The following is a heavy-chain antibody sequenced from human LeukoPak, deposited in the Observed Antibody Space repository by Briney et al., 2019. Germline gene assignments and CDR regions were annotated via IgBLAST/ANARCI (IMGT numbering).Heavy chain of an antibody. CDR3: ATSHDVKAAPYDL. CDR1: GGSISSYC. Sequence: PSETLSLTCTVSGGSISSYCWSWVRQSPGKGLEWIGYIFTGGRTDYNLSLKSRVTMSVDTSKNQLSMELRFLTAADTAVYYCATSHDVKAAPYDLWGQGTLVTVSS. CDR2: IFTGGRT. J-gene: IGHJ5*02. V-gene: IGHV4-4*09. D-gene: IGHD2-21*01.